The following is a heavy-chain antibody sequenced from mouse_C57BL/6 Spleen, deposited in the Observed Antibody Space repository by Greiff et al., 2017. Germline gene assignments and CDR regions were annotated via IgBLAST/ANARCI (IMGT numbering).Heavy chain of an antibody. D-gene: IGHD2-3*01. CDR3: ARGTYDPCWYFDV. Sequence: QVQLQQPGAELVKPGASVKLSCKASGYTFTSYWMHWVKQRPGRGLEWIGRIDPNSGGTKYNEKFKSKATLTVDKPSSTAYMQLRSLTSEDSAVYYCARGTYDPCWYFDVWGTGTTVTVSS. J-gene: IGHJ1*03. CDR2: IDPNSGGT. CDR1: GYTFTSYW. V-gene: IGHV1-72*01.